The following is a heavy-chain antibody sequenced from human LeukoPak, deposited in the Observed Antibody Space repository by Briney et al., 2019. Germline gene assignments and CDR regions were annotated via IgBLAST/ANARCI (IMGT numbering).Heavy chain of an antibody. Sequence: GGSLRLSCAASGFTFSSYSMNWVRQAPGKGLEWVSSISSSSSYIYYADSVKGRFTISRDNAKNSLYLQMSSLRAEDTAVYYCARDVRRDGYNYFDYWGQGTVVTLSS. CDR2: ISSSSSYI. J-gene: IGHJ4*02. CDR1: GFTFSSYS. CDR3: ARDVRRDGYNYFDY. V-gene: IGHV3-21*01. D-gene: IGHD5-24*01.